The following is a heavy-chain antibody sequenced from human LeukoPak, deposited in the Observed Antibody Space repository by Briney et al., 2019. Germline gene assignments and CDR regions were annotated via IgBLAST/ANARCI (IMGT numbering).Heavy chain of an antibody. CDR2: ISYDGTNK. V-gene: IGHV3-33*05. CDR3: ARGLGIWYFDL. CDR1: GXTFSSYG. Sequence: AGGSLRLSCAASGXTFSSYGMHWVRQAPGKGLEWVAVISYDGTNKYYADSVKGRFTVSRDNSKNTLNLQMNSLRAEDTAVYYCARGLGIWYFDLWGRGTLVTVSP. J-gene: IGHJ2*01.